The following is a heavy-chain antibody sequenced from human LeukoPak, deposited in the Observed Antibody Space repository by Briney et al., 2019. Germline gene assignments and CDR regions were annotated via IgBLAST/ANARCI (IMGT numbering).Heavy chain of an antibody. CDR2: IYYSAST. CDR3: ARVDCSSTSCTHSYFDY. Sequence: SDTLSLTCTVSGGSISSYYWSWIRQPPGKGLEWIGYIYYSASTNYNPSLKSRVTISVDTSKNQFSLKLSSVTAADTAVYYCARVDCSSTSCTHSYFDYWGQGTLVTVSS. D-gene: IGHD2-2*01. V-gene: IGHV4-59*01. J-gene: IGHJ4*02. CDR1: GGSISSYY.